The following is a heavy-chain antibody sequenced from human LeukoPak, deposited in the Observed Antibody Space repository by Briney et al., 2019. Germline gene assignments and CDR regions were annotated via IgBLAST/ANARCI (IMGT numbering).Heavy chain of an antibody. Sequence: SETLSLTCTVSGGSISSSSYYWGWIRQPPGKGLEWIGSIYYSGSTYYNPSLKSRVTISVDTPKNQFSLKLSSVTAADTAVYYCAREYYDILTGYYFKGNDYWGQGTLVTVSS. CDR1: GGSISSSSYY. CDR3: AREYYDILTGYYFKGNDY. V-gene: IGHV4-39*01. J-gene: IGHJ4*02. D-gene: IGHD3-9*01. CDR2: IYYSGST.